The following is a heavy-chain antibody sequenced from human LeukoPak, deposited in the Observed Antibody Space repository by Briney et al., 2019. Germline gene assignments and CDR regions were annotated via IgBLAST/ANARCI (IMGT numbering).Heavy chain of an antibody. CDR3: ASAVVPYYYYGMDV. D-gene: IGHD4-23*01. J-gene: IGHJ6*02. V-gene: IGHV3-53*01. CDR2: IYSGGST. Sequence: PGGSLRLSCAASGFTVSSNYMSWVRQAPGKGLEWVSVIYSGGSTYYADSVKGRFTISRDNSKNTLYLQMNSLRAEDTAVYYCASAVVPYYYYGMDVWGQGTTVTVSS. CDR1: GFTVSSNY.